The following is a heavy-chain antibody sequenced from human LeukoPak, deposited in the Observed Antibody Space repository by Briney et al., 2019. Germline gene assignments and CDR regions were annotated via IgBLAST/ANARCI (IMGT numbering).Heavy chain of an antibody. Sequence: SETLSLTCTVSGVSVSSGSYYWSWIRQPAGKGLEWIGRIYTSGSTNYNPSLKSRVTISVDTSKNQFSLKLSSVTAADTAVYYCARNPPMHGYYYYYMDVWGKGTTVTISS. D-gene: IGHD1-14*01. V-gene: IGHV4-61*02. J-gene: IGHJ6*03. CDR2: IYTSGST. CDR3: ARNPPMHGYYYYYMDV. CDR1: GVSVSSGSYY.